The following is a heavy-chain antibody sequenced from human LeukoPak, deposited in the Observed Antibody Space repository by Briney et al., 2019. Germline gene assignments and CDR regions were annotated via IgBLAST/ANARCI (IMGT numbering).Heavy chain of an antibody. CDR1: GGSISSYY. Sequence: SETLSLTCTVSGGSISSYYWNWIRQPPGKGLEWIGYIYYSGSTNYNPSLKSRVTMSLDTSKNQFSLKLSSVTAADTAVYYCARRGQGGYSSAWYFDYWGQGTLVTVSS. CDR3: ARRGQGGYSSAWYFDY. D-gene: IGHD6-13*01. CDR2: IYYSGST. V-gene: IGHV4-59*08. J-gene: IGHJ4*02.